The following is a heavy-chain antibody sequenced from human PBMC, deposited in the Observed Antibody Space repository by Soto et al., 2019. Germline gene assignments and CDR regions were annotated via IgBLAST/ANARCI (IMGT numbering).Heavy chain of an antibody. CDR3: ARGHTANYYTYMDV. Sequence: QVQLVESGGGVVQPGRSLRLSCAASGFTFSIYGMHWVRQAPGKGLEWVAVISYDGSNKYYADSVKGRFTISRDNSKNTLYLQMNSLRPEDTAAYYCARGHTANYYTYMDVWGAGTADTVSS. CDR1: GFTFSIYG. J-gene: IGHJ6*03. CDR2: ISYDGSNK. V-gene: IGHV3-30*03. D-gene: IGHD5-18*01.